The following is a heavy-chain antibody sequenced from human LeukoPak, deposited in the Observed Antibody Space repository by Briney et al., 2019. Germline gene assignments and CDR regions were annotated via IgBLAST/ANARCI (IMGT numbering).Heavy chain of an antibody. D-gene: IGHD5-12*01. Sequence: GGSQRLSCAASGLNFIDYSMNWVRQAPGKGLEWISYIGISSGNTKYADSVKGRFTISRDKARNSLYLQMNSLRVEDTAMYYCARDHRYAFDNWGHGTLVTVSS. CDR3: ARDHRYAFDN. V-gene: IGHV3-48*01. CDR2: IGISSGNT. J-gene: IGHJ4*01. CDR1: GLNFIDYS.